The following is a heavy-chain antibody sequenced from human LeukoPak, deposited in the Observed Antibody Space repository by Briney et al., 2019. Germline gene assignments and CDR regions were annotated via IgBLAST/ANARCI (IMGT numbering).Heavy chain of an antibody. Sequence: ASVKVSCKASGYTFTSYYMHWVRQAPGQGLEWMGWINPNSGGTNYAQKFQGRVTMTRDTSISTAYMELSRLRSDDTAVYYCARRQYQLLGGYYYYMDVWGKGTTVTVSS. CDR1: GYTFTSYY. D-gene: IGHD2-2*01. V-gene: IGHV1-2*02. CDR2: INPNSGGT. CDR3: ARRQYQLLGGYYYYMDV. J-gene: IGHJ6*03.